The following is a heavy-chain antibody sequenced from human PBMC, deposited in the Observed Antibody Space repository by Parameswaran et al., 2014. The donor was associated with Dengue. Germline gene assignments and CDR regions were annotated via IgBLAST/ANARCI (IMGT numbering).Heavy chain of an antibody. J-gene: IGHJ6*02. D-gene: IGHD3-3*01. CDR1: GGSFSGYY. CDR2: INHSGST. V-gene: IGHV4-34*01. CDR3: ARGLFRITIFGVVIKEGGMDV. Sequence: ASETLSLTCAVYGGSFSGYYWSWIRQPPGKGLEWIGEINHSGSTNYNPSLKSRVTISVDTSKNQFSLKLSSVTAADTAVYYCARGLFRITIFGVVIKEGGMDVWGQGTTVTVSS.